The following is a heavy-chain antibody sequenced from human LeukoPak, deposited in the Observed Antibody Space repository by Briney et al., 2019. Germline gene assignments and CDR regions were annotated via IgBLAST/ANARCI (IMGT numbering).Heavy chain of an antibody. D-gene: IGHD3-16*02. J-gene: IGHJ6*03. Sequence: PSETLSLTCAVYGGSSSGYYWSWIRQPPGKGLEWIGEVNHSGSTNYNPSLKSRVTISVDTSKNQFSLKLSSVTAADTAVYYCARVRGPDDYVWGSYRWLYYYMDVWGKGTTVTVSS. CDR2: VNHSGST. CDR1: GGSSSGYY. CDR3: ARVRGPDDYVWGSYRWLYYYMDV. V-gene: IGHV4-34*01.